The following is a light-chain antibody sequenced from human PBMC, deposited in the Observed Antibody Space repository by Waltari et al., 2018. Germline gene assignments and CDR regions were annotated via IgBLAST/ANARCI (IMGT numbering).Light chain of an antibody. J-gene: IGKJ3*01. Sequence: DIQLTQSPSSLSASVGDRVSITCRASQPITNYLNWYQQKPGKAPRLLIYDASNFQAGVPSRFSGSQSGTEFTFTITSLQPEDVATYYCQRYDNLPVFAFGPGTKLDIQ. V-gene: IGKV1-33*01. CDR3: QRYDNLPVFA. CDR2: DAS. CDR1: QPITNY.